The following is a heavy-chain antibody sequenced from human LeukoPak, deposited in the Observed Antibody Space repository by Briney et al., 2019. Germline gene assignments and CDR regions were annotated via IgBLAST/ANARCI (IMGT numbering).Heavy chain of an antibody. V-gene: IGHV1-18*01. CDR2: ISAYNGNT. CDR3: ARDRYRGSYLASNWFDP. CDR1: GYTFTSYG. D-gene: IGHD1-26*01. Sequence: ASVKVSCKASGYTFTSYGISWVRQAPGQGLEWMGWISAYNGNTNYAQKLQGRVTMTTDTSTSTAYMELRSLRSDDTAVYYCARDRYRGSYLASNWFDPWGQGTLVTVSS. J-gene: IGHJ5*02.